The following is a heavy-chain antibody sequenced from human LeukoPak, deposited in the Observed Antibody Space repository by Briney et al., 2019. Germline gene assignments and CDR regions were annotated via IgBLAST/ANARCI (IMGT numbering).Heavy chain of an antibody. Sequence: PGRSLRLSCAASGFTFSSYAMHWVRQAPGKGLEWVSAISGSGGSTYYADSVKGRFTISRDNSKNTLYLQMNSLRAEDTAVYYCAKGYRIAATGDFDYWGQGTLVTVSS. V-gene: IGHV3-23*01. D-gene: IGHD6-13*01. CDR1: GFTFSSYA. J-gene: IGHJ4*02. CDR3: AKGYRIAATGDFDY. CDR2: ISGSGGST.